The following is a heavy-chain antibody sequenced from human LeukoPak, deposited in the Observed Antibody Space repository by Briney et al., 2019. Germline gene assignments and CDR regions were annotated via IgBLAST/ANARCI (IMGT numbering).Heavy chain of an antibody. CDR1: GYKFTSYG. D-gene: IGHD2-21*01. Sequence: EASVKVSCKASGYKFTSYGISWVRQAPGQGLEWMGWISAYNGNTKYAQKLQVRVTMTTDTSTSTAYMELRSLRSDDTAVYYCARDFDVAYRQNWFDPWGQGTLVTVSS. CDR2: ISAYNGNT. V-gene: IGHV1-18*01. CDR3: ARDFDVAYRQNWFDP. J-gene: IGHJ5*02.